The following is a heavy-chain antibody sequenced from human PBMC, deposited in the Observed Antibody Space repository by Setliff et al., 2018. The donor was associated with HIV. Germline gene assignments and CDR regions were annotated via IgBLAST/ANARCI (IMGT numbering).Heavy chain of an antibody. CDR3: ARARGRLSDFDI. V-gene: IGHV3-53*01. CDR2: IYRDGAT. CDR1: GFTVTDNY. D-gene: IGHD3-10*01. Sequence: HPGGSLRLSCVVSGFTVTDNYMSWVRQAPGKGLEWLSVIYRDGATYYKDSVKGRFTISRDISKNILSLQMNSLRDEDTAVYYCARARGRLSDFDIWGQGTMVTVSS. J-gene: IGHJ3*02.